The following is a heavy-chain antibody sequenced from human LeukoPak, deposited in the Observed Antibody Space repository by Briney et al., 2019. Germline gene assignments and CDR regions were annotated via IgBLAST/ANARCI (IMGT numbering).Heavy chain of an antibody. J-gene: IGHJ5*02. V-gene: IGHV3-48*03. Sequence: PGGSLRLSCAASGFSFSTYEFHWVRHAPGKGLEWVSYISASGQTIYYADSVKGRFTISRDNAKNSLYLQMNSLRAEDTAVYYCASGGLLAFDPWGQGTLVTVSS. CDR2: ISASGQTI. CDR1: GFSFSTYE. CDR3: ASGGLLAFDP.